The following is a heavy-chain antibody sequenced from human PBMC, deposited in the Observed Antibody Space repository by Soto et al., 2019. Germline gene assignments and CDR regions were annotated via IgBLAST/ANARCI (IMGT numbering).Heavy chain of an antibody. V-gene: IGHV3-33*01. CDR2: IWYDGTNK. D-gene: IGHD4-17*01. CDR1: GFIFSSYG. J-gene: IGHJ2*01. Sequence: QVQLVESGGGVVQPGRSLRLSCATSGFIFSSYGMHWVRQGPGKGLEWVAVIWYDGTNKYYADSVNGRFTISRDDSKNTLYLQMNSLRAEDTAVYYCARGPMNTVTTWGDWYFDLWGRGTLVTVSS. CDR3: ARGPMNTVTTWGDWYFDL.